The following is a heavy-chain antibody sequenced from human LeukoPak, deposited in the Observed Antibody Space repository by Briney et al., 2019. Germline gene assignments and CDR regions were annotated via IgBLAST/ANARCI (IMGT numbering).Heavy chain of an antibody. CDR2: IRYDGSNK. Sequence: PGGSLRLSCAASGFTFSSYGMHWVRQAPGKGLEWVAFIRYDGSNKYYADSVKGRFTISRDNSKNTLYLQMNSLRAEDTAVYYCARYYSDSSGYEADYWGQGTLVTVSS. CDR1: GFTFSSYG. V-gene: IGHV3-30*02. D-gene: IGHD3-22*01. J-gene: IGHJ4*02. CDR3: ARYYSDSSGYEADY.